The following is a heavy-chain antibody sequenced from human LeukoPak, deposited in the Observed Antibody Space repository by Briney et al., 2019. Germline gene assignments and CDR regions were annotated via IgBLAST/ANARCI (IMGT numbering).Heavy chain of an antibody. V-gene: IGHV3-53*01. Sequence: GGSLSLSCAPSGLTVSSNYMRWARQAPRKALEWVTVLYSGGDTFYADSVKGRFTISRDNSKNTLYLQMNSLRAEDTSVYYCAAKVELRSNGPNFNSWGQGTLVTVSS. D-gene: IGHD1-7*01. J-gene: IGHJ4*02. CDR1: GLTVSSNY. CDR3: AAKVELRSNGPNFNS. CDR2: LYSGGDT.